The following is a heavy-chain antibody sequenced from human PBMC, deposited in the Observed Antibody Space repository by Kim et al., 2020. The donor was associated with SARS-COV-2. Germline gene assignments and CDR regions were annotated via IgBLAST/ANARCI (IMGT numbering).Heavy chain of an antibody. V-gene: IGHV3-30*03. D-gene: IGHD3-22*01. CDR1: AFILSNHN. CDR2: MSSDGTNK. Sequence: GGSLRLSCTASAFILSNHNMHWLRQAPGKALEWVALMSSDGTNKVYADSVKGRVTISRDNSKETLFLQMNGLRSEDTAVYYCARELGSSGHGGNFGPWGQGTLVTVSS. CDR3: ARELGSSGHGGNFGP. J-gene: IGHJ5*02.